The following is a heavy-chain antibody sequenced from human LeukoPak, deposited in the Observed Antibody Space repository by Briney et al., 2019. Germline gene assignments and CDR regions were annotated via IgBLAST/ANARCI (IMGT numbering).Heavy chain of an antibody. Sequence: GESLKISCKGSGYSFTSYWIGWVRQMPGKGLEWMGIIYPGDSDTRYSPSFQGQVTISADKSISTAYLQWSSLKASDTAMYYCARHFHGITTFGVAKGDFDYWGQGTPVTVSS. CDR3: ARHFHGITTFGVAKGDFDY. CDR1: GYSFTSYW. J-gene: IGHJ4*02. D-gene: IGHD3-3*01. CDR2: IYPGDSDT. V-gene: IGHV5-51*01.